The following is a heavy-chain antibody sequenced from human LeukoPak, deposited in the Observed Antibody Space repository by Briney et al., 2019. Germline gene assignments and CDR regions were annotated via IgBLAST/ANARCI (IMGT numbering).Heavy chain of an antibody. D-gene: IGHD3-9*01. CDR3: TRDLMDYDVSTGLHHYYMDV. CDR2: INGDGRNI. CDR1: GFTFSSYW. J-gene: IGHJ6*02. V-gene: IGHV3-74*01. Sequence: GGTLRLSCVASGFTFSSYWMHWVRQDPRKGLVWVSRINGDGRNINYADSVRGRFTISRDNAKNTLYLQMNTLRVEDTAVYYCTRDLMDYDVSTGLHHYYMDVWGQGTTVTVSS.